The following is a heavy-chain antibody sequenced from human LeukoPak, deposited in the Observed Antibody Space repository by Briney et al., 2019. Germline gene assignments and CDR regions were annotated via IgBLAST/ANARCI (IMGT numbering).Heavy chain of an antibody. CDR2: ISSSSSFI. CDR3: AKVSGEERGWVRKKLTGTTPTSWYFDL. D-gene: IGHD1-20*01. Sequence: PGGSLILSCAASGFTFSSYSMNWVRQAPGKGLEWVSSISSSSSFIYYADSVKGRFTISRDNAKNSLYLQMNSLRAEDTALYYCAKVSGEERGWVRKKLTGTTPTSWYFDLWGRGTLVTVSS. V-gene: IGHV3-21*04. J-gene: IGHJ2*01. CDR1: GFTFSSYS.